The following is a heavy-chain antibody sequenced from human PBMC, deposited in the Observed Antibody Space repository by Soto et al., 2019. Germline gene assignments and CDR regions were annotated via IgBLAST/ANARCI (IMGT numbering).Heavy chain of an antibody. V-gene: IGHV3-23*01. J-gene: IGHJ4*02. CDR2: IGASGAST. Sequence: EVQLLESGGGLVQPGGSLRLSCAASGFTLGTYAMHWVRQAPGKGLQWVSGIGASGASTYYADSVKGRFTISRDNSKNTLYLQMGRLRAEDPAVYYCVKDTVLVVAANLHFDSWGQGTLVTVSS. D-gene: IGHD2-15*01. CDR1: GFTLGTYA. CDR3: VKDTVLVVAANLHFDS.